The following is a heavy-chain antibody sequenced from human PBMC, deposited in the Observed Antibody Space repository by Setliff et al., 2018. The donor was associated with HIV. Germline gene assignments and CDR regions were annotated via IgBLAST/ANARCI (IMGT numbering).Heavy chain of an antibody. J-gene: IGHJ6*03. CDR3: ARETYYYDNPQHYYYYMDV. CDR1: GGSISSGSYY. V-gene: IGHV4-61*02. D-gene: IGHD3-22*01. CDR2: IYTSGST. Sequence: KASETLSLTCTVSGGSISSGSYYWSWIRQPAGKGLEWIGRIYTSGSTNYNPSLKSRVTISVDTSKNQFSLKLRSVTAADTAVYYCARETYYYDNPQHYYYYMDVWGKGTTVTVSS.